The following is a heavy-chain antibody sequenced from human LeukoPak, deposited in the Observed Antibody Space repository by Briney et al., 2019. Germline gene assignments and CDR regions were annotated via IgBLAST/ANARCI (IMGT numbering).Heavy chain of an antibody. CDR3: AKANPVAGTFDY. Sequence: GGSLRLSCAASGFSFSSYSMNWVRQAPGKGLEWVAVIWYDGSNKYYADSVKGRFTISRANSKNTLYLQMNSLRAEDTAVYYCAKANPVAGTFDYWGQGTLVTVSS. J-gene: IGHJ4*02. CDR2: IWYDGSNK. V-gene: IGHV3-33*06. D-gene: IGHD6-19*01. CDR1: GFSFSSYS.